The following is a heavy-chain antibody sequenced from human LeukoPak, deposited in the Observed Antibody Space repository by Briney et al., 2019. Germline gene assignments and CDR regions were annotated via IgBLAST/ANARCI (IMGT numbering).Heavy chain of an antibody. Sequence: PSGGSLRLSCAASGLTFSRHVMSRVRQAPGKGLEWVSAISGTGGDTYYADSVKGRFTISRDNSKNTLYLQMNNLRAEDTAVYYCSLVPNYWGQGTLVTVSS. J-gene: IGHJ4*02. V-gene: IGHV3-23*01. CDR1: GLTFSRHV. D-gene: IGHD6-13*01. CDR2: ISGTGGDT. CDR3: SLVPNY.